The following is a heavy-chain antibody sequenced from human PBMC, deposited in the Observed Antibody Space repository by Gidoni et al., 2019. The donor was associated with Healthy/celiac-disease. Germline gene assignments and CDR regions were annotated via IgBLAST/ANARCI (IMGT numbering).Heavy chain of an antibody. CDR3: ARGATTPGSPVDDAPDSY. J-gene: IGHJ4*02. V-gene: IGHV4-61*02. D-gene: IGHD1-26*01. CDR1: GGSISSGSYY. Sequence: QVQLQESGPGLVKPSQTLSLTCTVSGGSISSGSYYWSWIRQPAGKGLEWIGRIYTSGSTNYNPSLKSRVTISVDTSKNQFSLKLSSLTAADTAVYYCARGATTPGSPVDDAPDSYWGQGTLVTVSS. CDR2: IYTSGST.